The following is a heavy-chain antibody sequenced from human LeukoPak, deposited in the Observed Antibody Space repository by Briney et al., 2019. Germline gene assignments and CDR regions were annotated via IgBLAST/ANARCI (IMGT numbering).Heavy chain of an antibody. CDR3: TRAYYDSSGYYYYGNS. D-gene: IGHD3-22*01. CDR2: IRSKANSYAT. V-gene: IGHV3-73*01. Sequence: GGSLRLSCAASGFTFSGSDMHWVRQASGKGLEWVGRIRSKANSYATAYAASVKGRFTISRDDSKNTAYLRMNSLKTEDTAVYYCTRAYYDSSGYYYYGNSWGQEPWSPSPQ. CDR1: GFTFSGSD. J-gene: IGHJ5*01.